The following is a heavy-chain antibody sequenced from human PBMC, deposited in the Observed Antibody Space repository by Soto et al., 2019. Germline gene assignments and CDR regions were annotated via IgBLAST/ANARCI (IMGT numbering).Heavy chain of an antibody. CDR1: GFTFSSYG. CDR2: ISSSSSTI. Sequence: PGGSLRLSCATSGFTFSSYGMHWVRQAPGKGLEWVSYISSSSSTIYYADSVKGRFTISRDNAKNSLYLQMNSLRAEDTAVYYCASSYSSGWYPPYYFDYWGQGTLVTVSS. J-gene: IGHJ4*02. V-gene: IGHV3-48*01. CDR3: ASSYSSGWYPPYYFDY. D-gene: IGHD6-19*01.